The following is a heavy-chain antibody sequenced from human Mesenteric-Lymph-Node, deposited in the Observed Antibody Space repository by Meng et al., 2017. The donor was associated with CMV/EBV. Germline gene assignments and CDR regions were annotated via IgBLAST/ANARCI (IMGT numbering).Heavy chain of an antibody. J-gene: IGHJ4*02. CDR2: ISPTGSII. Sequence: GESLKISCAASGFTFSSYSMNWVRQAPGKGPECVAYISPTGSIIYYADSVQGRFTISRDDLENTVYLQMYSLRTEDTAVYYCIADLPGGNSDFFDYWGQGTLVTVSS. V-gene: IGHV3-48*01. CDR3: IADLPGGNSDFFDY. CDR1: GFTFSSYS. D-gene: IGHD4-23*01.